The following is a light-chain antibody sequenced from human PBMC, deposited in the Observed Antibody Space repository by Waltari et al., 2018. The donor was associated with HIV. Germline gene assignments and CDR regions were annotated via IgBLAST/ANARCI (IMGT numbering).Light chain of an antibody. V-gene: IGKV1-6*01. Sequence: ALEMTQSPPSLSASVGDRITIPCRASQGIGNDLGWYQHKSGRAPKLLIYSASRLHSGVPSRFSGSGSGTDFTLTINSLQPEDFATYYCLQDYNYPRTFGQGTEVEIK. CDR2: SAS. J-gene: IGKJ1*01. CDR1: QGIGND. CDR3: LQDYNYPRT.